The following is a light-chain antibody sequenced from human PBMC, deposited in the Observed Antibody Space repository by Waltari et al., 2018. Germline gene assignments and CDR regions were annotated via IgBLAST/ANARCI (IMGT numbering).Light chain of an antibody. J-gene: IGKJ3*01. V-gene: IGKV2-30*01. CDR2: SVS. CDR1: QSLVNSAGNTY. CDR3: MQGKQWPFT. Sequence: DVVMTQSPLSLPVTLGQPASISCRSSQSLVNSAGNTYLNWFQQRPGQSPRRLIYSVSNRDSGVPDRVSGSGSGTDFTLKISRVEAEDVGVYYCMQGKQWPFTFGPGTKVEIK.